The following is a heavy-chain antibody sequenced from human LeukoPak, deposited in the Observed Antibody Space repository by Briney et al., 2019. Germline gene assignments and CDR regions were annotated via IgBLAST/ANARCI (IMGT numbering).Heavy chain of an antibody. Sequence: PGGSLRLSCAASGFTFSDYYMSWIRQAPGKGLEWVSYISSSGSTIYYADSVKGRFTISRDNAKNSLYLQMNSLRVEDTAVYYCAKGKINHNGAFDAWGQGTRVTVSS. CDR3: AKGKINHNGAFDA. V-gene: IGHV3-11*01. D-gene: IGHD2-8*01. J-gene: IGHJ3*01. CDR2: ISSSGSTI. CDR1: GFTFSDYY.